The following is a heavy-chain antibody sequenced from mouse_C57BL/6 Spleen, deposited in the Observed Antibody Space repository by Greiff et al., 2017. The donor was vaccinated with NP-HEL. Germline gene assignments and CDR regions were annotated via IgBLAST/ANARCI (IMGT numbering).Heavy chain of an antibody. CDR1: GYTFTSYT. J-gene: IGHJ3*01. Sequence: VQLQQSGAELARPGASVKMSCKASGYTFTSYTMHWVKQRPGQGLEWIGYINPSSGYTKYNQKFKDKATLTADKSSSTAYMQLSSMTSEDSAVYYCARGDYYGSSPSWFAYWGQGTLVTVSA. CDR3: ARGDYYGSSPSWFAY. D-gene: IGHD1-1*01. CDR2: INPSSGYT. V-gene: IGHV1-4*01.